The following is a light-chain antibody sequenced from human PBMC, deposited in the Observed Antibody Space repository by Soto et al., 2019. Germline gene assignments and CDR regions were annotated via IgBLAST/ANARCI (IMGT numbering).Light chain of an antibody. CDR1: QGISSW. CDR3: QPRGNWPPSIT. V-gene: IGKV1-12*01. J-gene: IGKJ5*01. Sequence: DIQITQSPSSVSASVGDRVTITCRAIQGISSWLAWYQQKPGKAPKLLIYAASSLQSGVPSRFSGSGSGTDFTLTISSLQPEDFAVYYCQPRGNWPPSITFGQGTRLEIK. CDR2: AAS.